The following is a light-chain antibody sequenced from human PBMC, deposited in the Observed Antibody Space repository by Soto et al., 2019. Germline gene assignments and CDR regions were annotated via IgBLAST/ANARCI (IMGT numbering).Light chain of an antibody. V-gene: IGLV1-40*01. CDR2: GNS. Sequence: QSVLTQPPSVSVAPGQRVTISCTGRISNIGAGYDVHWYQQLPGTAPKLLIYGNSNRPSGVPDRFSGSKSGTSASLAITGLQAEDEADYYCQSYDSSLSGAVFGGGTQLTVL. CDR3: QSYDSSLSGAV. CDR1: ISNIGAGYD. J-gene: IGLJ7*01.